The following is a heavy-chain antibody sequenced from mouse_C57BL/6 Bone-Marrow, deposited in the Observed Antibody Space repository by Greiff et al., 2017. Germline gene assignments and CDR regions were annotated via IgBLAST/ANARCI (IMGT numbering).Heavy chain of an antibody. V-gene: IGHV1-55*01. CDR2: IYPGSGST. Sequence: QVQLQQPGAELVKPGASVKMSCKASGYTFTSYWITWVNQRPGQGLEWIGDIYPGSGSTNYNEKFKSKATLTVDTSSSPAYMQLSSLTSEDSAVYYCAIRTGPYYAMDYWGQGTSVTVSS. CDR3: AIRTGPYYAMDY. CDR1: GYTFTSYW. J-gene: IGHJ4*01. D-gene: IGHD4-1*01.